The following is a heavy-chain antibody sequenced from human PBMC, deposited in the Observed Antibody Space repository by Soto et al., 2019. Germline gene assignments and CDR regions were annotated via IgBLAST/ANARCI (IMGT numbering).Heavy chain of an antibody. V-gene: IGHV3-23*01. CDR3: AAYYYGSGSYSPA. CDR1: GFTCSNYA. J-gene: IGHJ5*02. CDR2: FSGSSVST. D-gene: IGHD3-10*01. Sequence: GSLRLSCAASGFTCSNYAMSWVRQTPGKGLEWVSAFSGSSVSTYYADSVRGRFTISRDNSKNTLYLQMNSLTAEDTSIYYCAAYYYGSGSYSPAWGQGTLVTVSS.